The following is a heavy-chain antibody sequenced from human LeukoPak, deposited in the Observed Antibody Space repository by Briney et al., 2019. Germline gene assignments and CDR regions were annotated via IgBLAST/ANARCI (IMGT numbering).Heavy chain of an antibody. CDR2: INHSGST. CDR3: ARGIYDFWSGYTSWFDP. D-gene: IGHD3-3*01. Sequence: SETLSLTYAVYGGSFSGYYWSWIRQPPGKGLEWIGEINHSGSTNYNPSLKSRVTISVDTSKNQFSLKLSSVTAADTAVYYCARGIYDFWSGYTSWFDPWGQGTLVTVSS. V-gene: IGHV4-34*01. CDR1: GGSFSGYY. J-gene: IGHJ5*02.